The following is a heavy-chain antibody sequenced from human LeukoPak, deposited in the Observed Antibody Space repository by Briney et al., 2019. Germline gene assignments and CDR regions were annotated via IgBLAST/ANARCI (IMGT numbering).Heavy chain of an antibody. CDR1: GFTFTSYA. D-gene: IGHD6-13*01. V-gene: IGHV3-23*01. CDR3: AKDKGRAAAGFDY. CDR2: ISGSGGNT. J-gene: IGHJ4*02. Sequence: GGSLRLSCAASGFTFTSYAMTWVRQAPGKGLEWVSAISGSGGNTYYADSVKGRFTISRDNSKNTLYLQMNSLRVEDTAVYYCAKDKGRAAAGFDYWGQGTLVTVSS.